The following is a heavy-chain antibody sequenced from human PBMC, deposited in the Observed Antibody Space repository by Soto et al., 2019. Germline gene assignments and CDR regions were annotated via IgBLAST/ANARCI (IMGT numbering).Heavy chain of an antibody. CDR3: ARGIGYCSSTSCYVLIGYYYYGMDV. CDR2: ISYDGSNK. Sequence: GGSLRLSCAASGFTFSSYAMHWVRQAPGKGLEWVAVISYDGSNKYYADSVKGRFTISRDNSKNTLYLQMNSLRAEDTAVYYCARGIGYCSSTSCYVLIGYYYYGMDVRGQGTTVTVSS. J-gene: IGHJ6*02. D-gene: IGHD2-2*01. CDR1: GFTFSSYA. V-gene: IGHV3-30-3*01.